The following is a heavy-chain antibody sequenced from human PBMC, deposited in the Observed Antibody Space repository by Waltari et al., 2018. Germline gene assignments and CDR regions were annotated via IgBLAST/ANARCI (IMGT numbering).Heavy chain of an antibody. CDR2: ISGDGDHT. D-gene: IGHD3-3*01. J-gene: IGHJ4*02. CDR3: GKAGSAYYFDF. CDR1: GFTFSLYA. V-gene: IGHV3-23*01. Sequence: EVQLLESGGDLVQPGGSLRLSCAASGFTFSLYAMTWVRQAPGKGLQSVSVISGDGDHTFYADSVKGRFTISRDNSRNMLYLQMDSLRADDTAQYYCGKAGSAYYFDFWGQGALVTVSS.